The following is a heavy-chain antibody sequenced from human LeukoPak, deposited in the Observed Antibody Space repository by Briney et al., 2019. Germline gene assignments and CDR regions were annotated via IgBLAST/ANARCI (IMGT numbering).Heavy chain of an antibody. CDR3: ARHKIAAAGIDY. V-gene: IGHV4-39*01. D-gene: IGHD6-13*01. CDR1: GGSISSSSYY. J-gene: IGHJ4*02. CDR2: IYYSGST. Sequence: SETLSLTCTVSGGSISSSSYYWGWIRQPPGKGLEWIGSIYYSGSTYYNPSLKSRVTISVDTSKNQFSLKLSSVTAADTAVNYCARHKIAAAGIDYWGQGTLVTVSS.